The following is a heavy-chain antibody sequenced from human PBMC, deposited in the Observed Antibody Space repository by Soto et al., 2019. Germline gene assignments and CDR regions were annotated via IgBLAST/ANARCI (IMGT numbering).Heavy chain of an antibody. CDR1: GFPLSTTGVG. D-gene: IGHD2-21*01. CDR3: VQSRCGGDCLQSYSSHSYYGLDV. CDR2: IYWDDDK. V-gene: IGHV2-5*02. J-gene: IGHJ6*02. Sequence: SGPTLVNPTQTLTLTCTFSGFPLSTTGVGVGWIRQPPGKALEWLALIYWDDDKRYNPSLKSRLTITKDTSKNQVVLTMTHMDPVDTATYYCVQSRCGGDCLQSYSSHSYYGLDVWGQGT.